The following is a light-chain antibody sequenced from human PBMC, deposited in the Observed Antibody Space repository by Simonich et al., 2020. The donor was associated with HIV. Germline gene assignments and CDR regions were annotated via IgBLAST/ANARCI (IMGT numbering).Light chain of an antibody. CDR3: QQSYSTPFT. V-gene: IGKV1-39*01. Sequence: DIQMTQSPSAMSASVGDRVTITCRASQGISSALAWYQQKPGKAPKNLIYDASGSQSGVTSRFSGSGSGTDFTLTISSLQPEDFATYYCQQSYSTPFTFGPGTKVDIK. J-gene: IGKJ3*01. CDR1: QGISSA. CDR2: DAS.